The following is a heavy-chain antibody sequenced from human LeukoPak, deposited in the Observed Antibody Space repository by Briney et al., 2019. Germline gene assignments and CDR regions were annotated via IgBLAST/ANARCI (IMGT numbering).Heavy chain of an antibody. CDR3: AKAPVTSCRGAYCYPFDY. CDR2: ISSTDAGT. Sequence: GGSLRLSCVVSGFTVSTNYMSWVRQAPGKGLEWVSAISSTDAGTYHADSVRGRFTISRDSPKNILYLQMNSLRAEDAAVYYCAKAPVTSCRGAYCYPFDYWGQGTLVTVSS. CDR1: GFTVSTNY. D-gene: IGHD2-21*01. J-gene: IGHJ4*02. V-gene: IGHV3-23*01.